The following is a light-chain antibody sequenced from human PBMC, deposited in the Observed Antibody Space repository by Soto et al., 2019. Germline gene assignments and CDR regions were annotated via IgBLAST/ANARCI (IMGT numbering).Light chain of an antibody. CDR3: QQYNNWPPLT. CDR1: QSVSSN. Sequence: EIVMTQAPATLSVSRGERATLSCRARQSVSSNLAWYQQKPGQAPSLLIYGATTRATGIPARFSGSGSGTEFTLTISSLQSEDFAVYYCQQYNNWPPLTFGGGTQVEIK. V-gene: IGKV3-15*01. J-gene: IGKJ4*01. CDR2: GAT.